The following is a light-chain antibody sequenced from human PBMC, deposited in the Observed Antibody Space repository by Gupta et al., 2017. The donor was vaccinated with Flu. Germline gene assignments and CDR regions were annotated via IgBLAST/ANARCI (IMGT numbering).Light chain of an antibody. J-gene: IGKJ2*01. CDR1: QSVSHY. CDR3: QQRSNRPPYT. V-gene: IGKV3-11*01. Sequence: AARSLQPGERATPSCRASQSVSHYIAWYQQKPGQAPRLLIYDASTRATGIPASGSGSGSGTDFTLTISSLESEDFAVYYCQQRSNRPPYTFGQGTKLQIK. CDR2: DAS.